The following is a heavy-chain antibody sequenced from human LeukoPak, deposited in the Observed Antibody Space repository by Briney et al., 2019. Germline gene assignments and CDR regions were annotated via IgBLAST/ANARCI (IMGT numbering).Heavy chain of an antibody. CDR1: GFNLSDYY. Sequence: GGFLRISRATPGFNLSDYYMSWIRQAPGKGVEWVSYISSNGSTIYYADSVKGRFTISRDNAKNSLYLQMNSLRAEDTAVYYCARDDAIFGVVTPRYYGMDVWGQGTTVTVSS. CDR3: ARDDAIFGVVTPRYYGMDV. J-gene: IGHJ6*02. V-gene: IGHV3-11*01. D-gene: IGHD3-3*01. CDR2: ISSNGSTI.